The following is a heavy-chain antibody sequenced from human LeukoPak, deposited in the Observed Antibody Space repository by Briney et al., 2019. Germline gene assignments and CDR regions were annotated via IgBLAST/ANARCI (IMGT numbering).Heavy chain of an antibody. CDR2: INPNSGGT. Sequence: SVKVSCKASGYTFTGYYMHWVRQAPGQGLEWMGWINPNSGGTNYAQKFQGRVTMTRDTSISTAYMELSRLRSDDTAVYYCARSYYYDESLDYWGQGTLVTVSS. V-gene: IGHV1-2*02. CDR1: GYTFTGYY. D-gene: IGHD3-22*01. CDR3: ARSYYYDESLDY. J-gene: IGHJ4*02.